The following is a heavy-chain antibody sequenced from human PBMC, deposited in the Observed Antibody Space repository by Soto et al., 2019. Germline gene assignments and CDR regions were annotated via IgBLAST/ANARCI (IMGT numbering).Heavy chain of an antibody. CDR1: GGSFSGYY. J-gene: IGHJ4*02. CDR2: INHSGST. Sequence: QVQLQQWGAGLLKPSETLSLNCAVYGGSFSGYYWSWIRQPPGKGLEWIGEINHSGSTNYNPSLKSRVTISVDTSKNQFSLKLSSVTAADTAVYYCARGMFKAADIVVVPAASPFDYWGQGTLVTVSS. D-gene: IGHD2-2*01. CDR3: ARGMFKAADIVVVPAASPFDY. V-gene: IGHV4-34*01.